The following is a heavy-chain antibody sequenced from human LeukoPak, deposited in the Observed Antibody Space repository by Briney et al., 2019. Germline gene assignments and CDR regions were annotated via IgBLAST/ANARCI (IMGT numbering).Heavy chain of an antibody. Sequence: SETLSLTCTVSGGSISSSSYYSGWIRQPPGKGLEWIGSIHYSGSTYYNPSLKSRVTISVDTSKNQFSLKLSSVTAADTAVYSCARRLVFYIRYFDTTGMDVWGKGTTVTVSS. J-gene: IGHJ6*03. CDR1: GGSISSSSYY. CDR3: ARRLVFYIRYFDTTGMDV. CDR2: IHYSGST. D-gene: IGHD3-9*01. V-gene: IGHV4-39*01.